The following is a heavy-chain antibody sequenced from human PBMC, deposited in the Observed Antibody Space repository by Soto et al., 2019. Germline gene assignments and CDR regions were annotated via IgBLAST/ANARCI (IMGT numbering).Heavy chain of an antibody. D-gene: IGHD3-3*01. CDR3: ARDVGLQHDTGYYDFWSGKNNWFDP. V-gene: IGHV4-59*11. Sequence: SETLSLTCTVSGGSISGHYWSWIRQPPGKGLQYIGYISYSGSTNYNPSLKSRVTISVDTSNNQFSLRLSSVTAADTAVYYCARDVGLQHDTGYYDFWSGKNNWFDPWGQGILVTVSS. CDR2: ISYSGST. CDR1: GGSISGHY. J-gene: IGHJ5*02.